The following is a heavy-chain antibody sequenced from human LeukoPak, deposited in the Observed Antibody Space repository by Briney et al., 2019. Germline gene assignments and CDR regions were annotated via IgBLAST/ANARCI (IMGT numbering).Heavy chain of an antibody. J-gene: IGHJ4*02. CDR3: ADGIRYAFDY. Sequence: GKSLRRSCAAPGFTFSSYGMHWVRQAPGKGLEWVAVIWYDGSNKYYADSVKGRFTISRDNSKNTLYLQMNSLRAEDTAFFHAADGIRYAFDYWGQGILVTVSS. CDR1: GFTFSSYG. V-gene: IGHV3-33*01. CDR2: IWYDGSNK. D-gene: IGHD3-9*01.